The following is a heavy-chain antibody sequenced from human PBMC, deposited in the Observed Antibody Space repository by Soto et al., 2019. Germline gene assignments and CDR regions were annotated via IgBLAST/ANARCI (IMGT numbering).Heavy chain of an antibody. V-gene: IGHV3-30*18. CDR3: AKGNEYYYDSSGYAFDY. J-gene: IGHJ4*02. CDR2: ISYDGSNK. D-gene: IGHD3-22*01. Sequence: GGSLRLSCAASGFTFSSYGMHWVRQAPGKGLEWVAVISYDGSNKYYADSVKGRFTISRDNSKNTLYLQMNSLRAEDTAVYYCAKGNEYYYDSSGYAFDYWGQGTLVTVSS. CDR1: GFTFSSYG.